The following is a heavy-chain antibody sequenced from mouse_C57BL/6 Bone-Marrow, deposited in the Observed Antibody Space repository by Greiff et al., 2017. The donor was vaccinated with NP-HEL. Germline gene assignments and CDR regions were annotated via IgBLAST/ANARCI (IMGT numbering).Heavy chain of an antibody. Sequence: EVQLQQSGPELVKPGASVKISCKASGYTFTDYYMNWVKQSHGKSLEWIGDINPNNGGTSYNQKFKGKATLTVDKSSSTAYMELRSLTSEDSSVYYCARGELGGFACWGQGTLVTVSA. V-gene: IGHV1-26*01. CDR3: ARGELGGFAC. J-gene: IGHJ3*01. D-gene: IGHD4-1*01. CDR1: GYTFTDYY. CDR2: INPNNGGT.